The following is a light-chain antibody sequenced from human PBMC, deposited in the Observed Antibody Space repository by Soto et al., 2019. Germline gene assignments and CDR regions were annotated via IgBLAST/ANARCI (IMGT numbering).Light chain of an antibody. J-gene: IGKJ5*01. CDR3: QHYHSGHRIA. V-gene: IGKV3-11*01. CDR1: QSLSTS. CDR2: DTS. Sequence: PGKRAALSCRASQSLSTSLAWYQQRPGQAPRLLIYDTSIRATGIPARFSGSGSETDFTLTINRLEPEDFALYYCQHYHSGHRIAFGQGTRLEI.